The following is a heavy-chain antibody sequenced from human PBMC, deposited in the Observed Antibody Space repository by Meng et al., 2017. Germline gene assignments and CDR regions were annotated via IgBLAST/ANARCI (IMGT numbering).Heavy chain of an antibody. CDR2: IYYSGST. V-gene: IGHV4-59*01. Sequence: SETLSLTCTVSGGSISSYHWSWIRQPPGKGLEWIGYIYYSGSTNYNPSLKSRVTISVDTSKNQFSLKLSSVTAADTAVYYCARDGHVGYFDYWGQGTLVTVSS. J-gene: IGHJ4*02. CDR1: GGSISSYH. CDR3: ARDGHVGYFDY.